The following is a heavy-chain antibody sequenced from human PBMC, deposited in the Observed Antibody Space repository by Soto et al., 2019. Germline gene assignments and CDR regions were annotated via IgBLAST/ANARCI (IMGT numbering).Heavy chain of an antibody. CDR3: ATYDYYYDSSGKGGLDY. V-gene: IGHV1-24*01. J-gene: IGHJ4*02. D-gene: IGHD3-22*01. CDR1: GYTLTELS. Sequence: GASVKVSCKVSGYTLTELSMHWVRQAPGKGLEWMGGFDPEDGETIYAQKFQGRVTMTEDTSTDTAYMELGSLRSEDTAVYYCATYDYYYDSSGKGGLDYWGQGTLVTVSS. CDR2: FDPEDGET.